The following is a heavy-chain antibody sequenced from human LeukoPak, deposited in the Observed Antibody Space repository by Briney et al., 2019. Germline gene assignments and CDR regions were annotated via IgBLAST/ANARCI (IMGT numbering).Heavy chain of an antibody. CDR3: ARDQGDGYFDY. CDR1: GFTFSSYG. V-gene: IGHV3-33*01. D-gene: IGHD2-21*01. J-gene: IGHJ4*02. CDR2: IWYDGSNK. Sequence: GGSLRLSCAGSGFTFSSYGMHWVRQAPGKGLEWVAVIWYDGSNKYYADSVKGRFTISRDNSKNTLYLQMNSLRAEDTAVYYCARDQGDGYFDYWGQGTLVTVSS.